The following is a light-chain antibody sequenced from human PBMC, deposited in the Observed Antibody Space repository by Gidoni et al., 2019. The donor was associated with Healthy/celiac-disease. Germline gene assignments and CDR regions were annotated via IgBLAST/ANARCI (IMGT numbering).Light chain of an antibody. J-gene: IGKJ3*01. V-gene: IGKV1-39*01. Sequence: DIPLTQSPSSLSASVGDRVTITCRASQSISSYLNWYQQKPGKAPKLLIYAASSLQSGVPSRFSGSGSGTDFTLTISSLQPEDFATYYWQQSYSTPLFGPGTKVDIK. CDR3: QQSYSTPL. CDR1: QSISSY. CDR2: AAS.